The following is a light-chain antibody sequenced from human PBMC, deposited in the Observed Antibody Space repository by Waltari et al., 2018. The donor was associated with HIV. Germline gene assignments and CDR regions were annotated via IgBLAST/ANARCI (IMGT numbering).Light chain of an antibody. CDR3: QQYNNWPPLT. CDR1: QSVSSN. Sequence: EIVMTQSPATLSVSSGERATLPCRASQSVSSNLAWYQQKPGQPPRLLIYGASTRATGIPARFSGSGSGTEFTLTISSLQSEDFAVYYCQQYNNWPPLTFGGGTKVEIK. J-gene: IGKJ4*01. V-gene: IGKV3-15*01. CDR2: GAS.